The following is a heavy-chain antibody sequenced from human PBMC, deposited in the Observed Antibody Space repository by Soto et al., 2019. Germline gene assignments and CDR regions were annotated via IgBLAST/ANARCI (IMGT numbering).Heavy chain of an antibody. D-gene: IGHD7-27*01. Sequence: QVQLVESGGGLVKPGGSLRLSCAASGFTFSDYYMSWIRQAPGKGLEWVSYISNSGSRTFYADSVEGRFTFSRDNAKNSLHLQMHSLRVEDTAVYYCARSKLGIGDAFDIWGQGTMVTVSS. CDR3: ARSKLGIGDAFDI. J-gene: IGHJ3*02. CDR1: GFTFSDYY. V-gene: IGHV3-11*01. CDR2: ISNSGSRT.